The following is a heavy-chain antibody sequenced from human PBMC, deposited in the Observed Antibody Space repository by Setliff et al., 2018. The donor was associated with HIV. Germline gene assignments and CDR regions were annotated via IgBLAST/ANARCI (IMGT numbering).Heavy chain of an antibody. J-gene: IGHJ2*01. Sequence: SETLSLTCSVSGASITISSYYWGWIRQPPGKGLEWIGSVYHTGSTHHNPSLQSRVTISADTSRNQFSLKLSSVTAADTAVYYCASYYRVSGWYQEASWFFDLWGRGTLVTVS. CDR2: VYHTGST. CDR1: GASITISSYY. V-gene: IGHV4-39*01. D-gene: IGHD6-19*01. CDR3: ASYYRVSGWYQEASWFFDL.